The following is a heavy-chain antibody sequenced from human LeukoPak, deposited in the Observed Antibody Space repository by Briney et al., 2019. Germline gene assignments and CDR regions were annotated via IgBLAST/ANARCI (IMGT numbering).Heavy chain of an antibody. J-gene: IGHJ4*02. Sequence: SETLSLTCTVSGGSISSSSYYWGWIRQPPGKGLEWIGSIYYSGSTYYNPSLKSRVTISVDTSKNQFSLKLSSVTAADTAVYYCARYTDYVWGKVFDYWGQGTLVTVS. V-gene: IGHV4-39*01. CDR3: ARYTDYVWGKVFDY. CDR1: GGSISSSSYY. D-gene: IGHD3-16*01. CDR2: IYYSGST.